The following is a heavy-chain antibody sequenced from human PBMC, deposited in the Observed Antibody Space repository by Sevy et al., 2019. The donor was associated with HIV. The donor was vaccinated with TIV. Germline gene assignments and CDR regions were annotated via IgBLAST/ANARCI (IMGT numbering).Heavy chain of an antibody. J-gene: IGHJ4*02. CDR1: GGTFSTYG. Sequence: ASVKVSCKASGGTFSTYGINWVRQAPGQGLEWMGGIIPILGTTNYAQKFQGRVTITADEFTKTAYMELSSLRSEDTAVYYCARGGGNGWYYFDYWGQETLVTVSS. D-gene: IGHD6-19*01. V-gene: IGHV1-69*13. CDR2: IIPILGTT. CDR3: ARGGGNGWYYFDY.